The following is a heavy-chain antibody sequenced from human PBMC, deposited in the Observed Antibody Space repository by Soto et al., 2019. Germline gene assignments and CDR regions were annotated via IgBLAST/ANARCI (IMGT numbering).Heavy chain of an antibody. D-gene: IGHD3-3*01. J-gene: IGHJ6*03. V-gene: IGHV3-23*01. CDR1: GFTFSSYA. Sequence: EVQLLESGGGLVQPGGSLRLSCAASGFTFSSYALNWVRQAPGKGLEWVSVISGSGDNTYYADSVKGRFTISRDNSKNTLYLQMNSLRAEVTALYYCATDLGTDDFWSAYYTYYYMDVWGKGTTVTVSS. CDR3: ATDLGTDDFWSAYYTYYYMDV. CDR2: ISGSGDNT.